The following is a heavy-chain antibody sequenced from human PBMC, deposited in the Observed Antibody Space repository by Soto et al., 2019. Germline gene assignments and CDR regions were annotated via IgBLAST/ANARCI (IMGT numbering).Heavy chain of an antibody. V-gene: IGHV3-33*01. Sequence: QVQLVESGGGVVQPGRSLRLSCAASGFTFSNYGFHWVRQTPGKGLEWVAVIWYDGSKKYYGDSVKGRFAISRDDSRNTLYLQMNSLRAEDTAVYYCARDHSGYYLDYWGQGTLVTVSS. CDR2: IWYDGSKK. J-gene: IGHJ4*02. D-gene: IGHD5-12*01. CDR3: ARDHSGYYLDY. CDR1: GFTFSNYG.